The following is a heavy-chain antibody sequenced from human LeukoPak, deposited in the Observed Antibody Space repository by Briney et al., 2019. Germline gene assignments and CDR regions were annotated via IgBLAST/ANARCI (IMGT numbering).Heavy chain of an antibody. Sequence: PGGSLRLSCAASGFTFSSYGMHWVRQAPGKGLEWVAFIRYDGSNKYYADSVKGRFTISRDNSKNTLYLQMNSLRAEDTAVYYCAKATKGAGRDKGWFDPWGQGTLVTVSS. J-gene: IGHJ5*02. CDR1: GFTFSSYG. D-gene: IGHD1-26*01. V-gene: IGHV3-30*02. CDR2: IRYDGSNK. CDR3: AKATKGAGRDKGWFDP.